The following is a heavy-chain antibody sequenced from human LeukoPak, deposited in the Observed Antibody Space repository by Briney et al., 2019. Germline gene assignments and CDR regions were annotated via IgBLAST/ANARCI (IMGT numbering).Heavy chain of an antibody. J-gene: IGHJ4*01. D-gene: IGHD2-21*02. Sequence: GGSLRLSCAASGFTFSSYTTNWVRQAPGKGLEWASSIAGSSGYISYADSVKGRFTISRDNAKKSLYLQMTSLTAEDTAVYYCARDRGAYCGGDCYLGFDYWGRGTLVTVSS. V-gene: IGHV3-21*01. CDR3: ARDRGAYCGGDCYLGFDY. CDR1: GFTFSSYT. CDR2: IAGSSGYI.